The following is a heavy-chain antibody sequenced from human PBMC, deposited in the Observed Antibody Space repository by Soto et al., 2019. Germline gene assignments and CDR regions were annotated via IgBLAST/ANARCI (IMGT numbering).Heavy chain of an antibody. J-gene: IGHJ6*02. CDR3: ARDGQAPYYYYPMDV. CDR1: GYTFTNYG. Sequence: QVQVVQPGDEVKKPGASVKVSCKASGYTFTNYGFSWVRQAPGQGLEWMGWISGYNGNTKYAEKFKGRVTMTTDTSTSTDPMELRSLRYDGTDVYYWARDGQAPYYYYPMDVWGQGTAVTVS. V-gene: IGHV1-18*01. CDR2: ISGYNGNT.